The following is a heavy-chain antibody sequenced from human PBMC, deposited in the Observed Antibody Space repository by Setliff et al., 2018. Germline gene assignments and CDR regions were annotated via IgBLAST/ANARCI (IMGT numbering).Heavy chain of an antibody. CDR2: IRSKAYGGTT. Sequence: PGGSLRLSCAASGFTFGDYPVNWFRQAPGKGLEWVGFIRSKAYGGTTEYAPPVKGRFTISRDDSKSIGYLQMNSLKTEDTAVYYCTTSISEDYDYGENEGVYYYYYYMDVWGKGTTVTVSS. J-gene: IGHJ6*03. V-gene: IGHV3-49*03. D-gene: IGHD4-17*01. CDR3: TTSISEDYDYGENEGVYYYYYYMDV. CDR1: GFTFGDYP.